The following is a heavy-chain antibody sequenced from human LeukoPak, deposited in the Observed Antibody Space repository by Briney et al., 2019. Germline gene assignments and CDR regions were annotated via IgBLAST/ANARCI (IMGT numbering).Heavy chain of an antibody. J-gene: IGHJ3*02. V-gene: IGHV3-23*01. CDR3: ANLGYCGSTSCQGDAFDI. D-gene: IGHD2-2*01. CDR2: ISGSGGST. Sequence: TGGSLRLSCAASGFTFSSYAMSWVRQAPGKGLEWVSAISGSGGSTYYADSVKGRFTISRDNSKNTLYLQMNSLRAEDTAVYYCANLGYCGSTSCQGDAFDIWGQGTMVTVSS. CDR1: GFTFSSYA.